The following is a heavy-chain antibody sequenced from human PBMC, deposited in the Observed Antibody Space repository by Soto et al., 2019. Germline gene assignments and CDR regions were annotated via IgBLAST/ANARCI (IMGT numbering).Heavy chain of an antibody. CDR3: ARDSIAAPNWFDP. V-gene: IGHV3-48*03. Sequence: GGSLRLSCAASGFTFRNFEMNWVRQVPGKGLEWISYISSSGSKRYYADSVKGRFIVSRDNTNDSLFLEMNSLRDEDTGIYYCARDSIAAPNWFDPWGQGTLVTVSS. CDR1: GFTFRNFE. D-gene: IGHD6-6*01. CDR2: ISSSGSKR. J-gene: IGHJ5*02.